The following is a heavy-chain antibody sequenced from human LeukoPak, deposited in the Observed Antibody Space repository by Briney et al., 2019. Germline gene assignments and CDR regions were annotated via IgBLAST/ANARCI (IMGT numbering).Heavy chain of an antibody. CDR2: IYHSGST. V-gene: IGHV4-30-2*01. CDR1: GGSISSGGYC. D-gene: IGHD3-22*01. J-gene: IGHJ3*01. Sequence: KSSETLSLTCAVSGGSISSGGYCWSWIPQPPGMGREWNGYIYHSGSTYYNPSLRSRVTIAVDRSKNQFSLKLSSATAADTAVYYCARSAYDSSGYYYGRLDAFDLWGQGTMVTVSS. CDR3: ARSAYDSSGYYYGRLDAFDL.